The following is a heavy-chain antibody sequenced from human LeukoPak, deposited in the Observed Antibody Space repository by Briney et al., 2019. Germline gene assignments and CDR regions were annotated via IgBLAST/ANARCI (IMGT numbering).Heavy chain of an antibody. V-gene: IGHV3-21*01. Sequence: PGGSLRLSCAGSGFTFSSSAMNWVRQAPGKGLEWVSSINNVASHIYYADSVKGRFTISRDNAKNSLYLQTNSLRAEDTAVYYCARDPTQWLRYGHFDYWGQGTLVTVSS. CDR3: ARDPTQWLRYGHFDY. D-gene: IGHD5-12*01. CDR2: INNVASHI. CDR1: GFTFSSSA. J-gene: IGHJ4*02.